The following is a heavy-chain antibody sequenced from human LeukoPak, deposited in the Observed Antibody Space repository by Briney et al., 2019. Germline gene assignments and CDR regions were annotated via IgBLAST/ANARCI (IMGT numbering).Heavy chain of an antibody. Sequence: GGSLRLSCVASGFTVSTIYMTWVRQAPGKGLEWVGVISKNGSNTYYGDSVKGRFTISRDNTNNTLSLQMNGLTTEDTGVYFCVKGRRGSSYIHYFDSWGQGTLVTVSS. D-gene: IGHD5-18*01. J-gene: IGHJ4*02. V-gene: IGHV3-30*18. CDR2: ISKNGSNT. CDR3: VKGRRGSSYIHYFDS. CDR1: GFTVSTIY.